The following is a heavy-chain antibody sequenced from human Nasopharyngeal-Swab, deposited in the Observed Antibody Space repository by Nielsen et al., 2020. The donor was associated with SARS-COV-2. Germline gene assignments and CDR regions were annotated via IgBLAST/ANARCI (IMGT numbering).Heavy chain of an antibody. V-gene: IGHV4-39*07. Sequence: SETLSLTCTVSGGSISTTTYYWGWIRQPPGKGLEWIGEINHSGSTNYNPSLKSRVTISVDTSKNQFSLKLTSVTAADTAVYYCARALEYSRGMDVWGQGTTVTVSS. CDR1: GGSISTTTYY. CDR2: INHSGST. D-gene: IGHD6-6*01. CDR3: ARALEYSRGMDV. J-gene: IGHJ6*02.